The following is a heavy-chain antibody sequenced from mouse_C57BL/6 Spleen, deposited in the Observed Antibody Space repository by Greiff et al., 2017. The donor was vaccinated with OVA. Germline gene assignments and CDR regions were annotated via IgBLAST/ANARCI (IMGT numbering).Heavy chain of an antibody. CDR1: GFSLTSYG. V-gene: IGHV2-5*01. CDR3: AKNDGYYGFAY. CDR2: IWRGGST. Sequence: VQLQQSGPGLVQPSQSLSITCTVSGFSLTSYGVHWVRQSPGKGLEWLGVIWRGGSTDYNAAFMSRLSITMDNSKSQVFFKMNSLQADDTAIYYCAKNDGYYGFAYWGQGTLVTVSA. D-gene: IGHD2-3*01. J-gene: IGHJ3*01.